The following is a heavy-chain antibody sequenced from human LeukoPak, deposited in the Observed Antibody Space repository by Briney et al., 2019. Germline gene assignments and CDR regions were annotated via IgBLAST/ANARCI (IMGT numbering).Heavy chain of an antibody. CDR1: GFSFGDNA. D-gene: IGHD1-7*01. V-gene: IGHV3-49*04. Sequence: GGSLRLSCTTSGFSFGDNAMSWVRQAPGKGLEWVGFIRSQGHGGTTEYAASVKGRFTISRDDSKSIAYLQMNSLTTDDTAVYYCIRELYFDYWGQGTLVTVSS. CDR3: IRELYFDY. CDR2: IRSQGHGGTT. J-gene: IGHJ4*02.